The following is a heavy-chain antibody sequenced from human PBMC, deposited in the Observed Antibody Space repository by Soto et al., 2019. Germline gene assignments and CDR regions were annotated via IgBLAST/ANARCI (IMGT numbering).Heavy chain of an antibody. CDR2: ISYDGSNK. J-gene: IGHJ4*02. V-gene: IGHV3-30*18. Sequence: QVQLVESGGGVVQPGGSLRLSCAASGFTFRSCGMHWVRQAPGKGLEWVAVISYDGSNKYYADSVEGRFTISRDNSKTTLYLQMNSLRAEDTAVYYCVKDYSSSWYYFDYWGQGTLVTVSS. CDR3: VKDYSSSWYYFDY. CDR1: GFTFRSCG. D-gene: IGHD6-13*01.